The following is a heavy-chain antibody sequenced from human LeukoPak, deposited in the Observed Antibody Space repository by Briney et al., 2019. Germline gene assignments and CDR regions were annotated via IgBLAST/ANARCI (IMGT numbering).Heavy chain of an antibody. V-gene: IGHV3-7*01. D-gene: IGHD5-18*01. CDR2: MNQDGSER. J-gene: IGHJ4*02. CDR3: ARDKGYSQFDY. CDR1: GFTFSTYW. Sequence: GGSLRLSCAAFGFTFSTYWMSWVRQAPGKGLEWVANMNQDGSERNFVDSVKGRFTISRDNAKNSLFLHMNSLRAEDTAVYYCARDKGYSQFDYWGQGTLVTVSS.